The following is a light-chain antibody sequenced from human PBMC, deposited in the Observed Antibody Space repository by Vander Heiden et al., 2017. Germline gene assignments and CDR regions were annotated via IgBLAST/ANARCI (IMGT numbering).Light chain of an antibody. CDR2: SNN. CDR1: SSNIGSNT. V-gene: IGLV1-44*01. CDR3: AAWDDSLNVWV. J-gene: IGLJ3*02. Sequence: QSVLTQPHSASGTPGHRVTLPCSGSSSNIGSNTVNWYQQLPGTAPKLLIYSNNQRPSGVPDRFSGSKSGTSASLAISGPQSEDEADYYCAAWDDSLNVWVFGGGTKLTVL.